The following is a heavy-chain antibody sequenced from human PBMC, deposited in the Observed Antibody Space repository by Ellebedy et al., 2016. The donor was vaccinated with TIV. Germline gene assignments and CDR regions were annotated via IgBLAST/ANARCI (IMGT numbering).Heavy chain of an antibody. CDR2: ISHDGNKD. D-gene: IGHD3-3*01. CDR3: AKPRGRVDTFQYLES. V-gene: IGHV3-30*18. CDR1: QFTFRNYD. Sequence: PGGSLRLSCEVSQFTFRNYDMHWVRQAPGKGLEWVAAISHDGNKDDYADSVKGRFTISRDNSNNKLYLQMNSLRTEDAAIYFCAKPRGRVDTFQYLESWGQGTLVAVSS. J-gene: IGHJ1*01.